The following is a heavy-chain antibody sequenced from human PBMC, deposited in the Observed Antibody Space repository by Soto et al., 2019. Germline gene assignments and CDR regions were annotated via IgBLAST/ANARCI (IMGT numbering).Heavy chain of an antibody. J-gene: IGHJ4*02. CDR2: IYSGGST. Sequence: VGTLSLSCAASGFSVSSNYMSWVRQAPGKGLEWVSVIYSGGSTYYADSVKGRFTISRDNSKNTLSLQMNSLRAEDTAVYYCARGKWAGAATPIEYWGQGT. CDR1: GFSVSSNY. V-gene: IGHV3-53*01. D-gene: IGHD2-15*01. CDR3: ARGKWAGAATPIEY.